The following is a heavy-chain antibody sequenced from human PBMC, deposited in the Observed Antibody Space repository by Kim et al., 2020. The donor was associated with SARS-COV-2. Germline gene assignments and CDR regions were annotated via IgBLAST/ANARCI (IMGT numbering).Heavy chain of an antibody. CDR3: ARQQWLDVDDAFDI. Sequence: SETLSLTCTVSGGSISSSSYYWGWIRQPPGKGLEWIGSIYYSGSTYYNPSLKSRVTISVDTSKNQFSLKLSSVTAADTAVYYCARQQWLDVDDAFDIWGQGTMVTVSS. CDR2: IYYSGST. J-gene: IGHJ3*02. V-gene: IGHV4-39*01. D-gene: IGHD6-19*01. CDR1: GGSISSSSYY.